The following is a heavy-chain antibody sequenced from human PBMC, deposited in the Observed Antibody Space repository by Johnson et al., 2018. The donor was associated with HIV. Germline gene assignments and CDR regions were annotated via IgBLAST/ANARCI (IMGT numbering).Heavy chain of an antibody. V-gene: IGHV3-30*04. Sequence: QMQLVESGGGLVQPGGFLRLSCAASGFTFSSYAMHWVRQAPGKGLEWVAVISYDGRNKYYADSVKGRFTTSRDNAKNTLFLQMNSLRAEDTAVYYCAKDQWEQTLNAFDIWGQGTMVTVSS. CDR2: ISYDGRNK. D-gene: IGHD1-26*01. J-gene: IGHJ3*02. CDR1: GFTFSSYA. CDR3: AKDQWEQTLNAFDI.